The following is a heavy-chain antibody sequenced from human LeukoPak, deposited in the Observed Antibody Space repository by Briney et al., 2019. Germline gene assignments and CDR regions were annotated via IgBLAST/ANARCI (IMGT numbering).Heavy chain of an antibody. CDR1: GGSISGYY. V-gene: IGHV4-59*01. J-gene: IGHJ4*02. CDR2: IYNSGST. Sequence: PLEALSLTCTVSGGSISGYYWSWIRQPPGKGLEWIGYIYNSGSTTYNPSLKSRVTISVDTSKNQFSLRLRSVTAVDTAVYYCARDGLQGSILWGQGTLVTVSS. CDR3: ARDGLQGSIL. D-gene: IGHD4-11*01.